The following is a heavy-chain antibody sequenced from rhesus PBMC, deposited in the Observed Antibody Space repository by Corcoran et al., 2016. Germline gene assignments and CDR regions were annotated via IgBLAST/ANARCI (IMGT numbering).Heavy chain of an antibody. Sequence: EVRLVESGGGLVQPGGSLRLSCAASGFTFSDYYMRWFRQAPGKGPEGVGFIRKKANGGTAEYAASVKGRFTISRDDSKSIASLQMNSLKTEDTAVYYCARDGDTATVLDSWGQGVVVTVSS. CDR3: ARDGDTATVLDS. V-gene: IGHV3-116*02. CDR2: IRKKANGGTA. J-gene: IGHJ6*01. D-gene: IGHD5-12*01. CDR1: GFTFSDYY.